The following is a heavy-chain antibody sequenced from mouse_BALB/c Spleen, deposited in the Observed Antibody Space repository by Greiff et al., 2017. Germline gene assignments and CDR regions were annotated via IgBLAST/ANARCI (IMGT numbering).Heavy chain of an antibody. CDR2: INPYNDGT. CDR3: ARDSRHSPPIYYDYDVQAMDY. V-gene: IGHV1-14*01. CDR1: GYTFTSYV. D-gene: IGHD2-4*01. J-gene: IGHJ4*01. Sequence: VQLQQSGPELVKPGASVKMSCKASGYTFTSYVMHWVKQKPGQGLEWIGYINPYNDGTKYNEKFKGKATLTSDKSSSTAYMELSSLTSEDSAVYYCARDSRHSPPIYYDYDVQAMDYWGQGTSVTVSS.